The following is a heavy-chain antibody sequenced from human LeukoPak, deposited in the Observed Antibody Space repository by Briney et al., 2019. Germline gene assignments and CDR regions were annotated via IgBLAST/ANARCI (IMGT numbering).Heavy chain of an antibody. CDR2: IYNSGST. CDR1: GGSISSSSYY. CDR3: ARVMTTVTTGWFDP. D-gene: IGHD4-17*01. J-gene: IGHJ5*02. Sequence: SETLSLTCTVSGGSISSSSYYRGWIRQPPGKGLEWIGSIYNSGSTYYNPSLKSRVSISVDTSKNQFSLKLSSVTAADTAVYYCARVMTTVTTGWFDPWGQGTLVTVSS. V-gene: IGHV4-39*07.